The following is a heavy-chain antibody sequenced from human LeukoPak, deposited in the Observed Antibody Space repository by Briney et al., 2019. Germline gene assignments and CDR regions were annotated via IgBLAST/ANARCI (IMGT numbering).Heavy chain of an antibody. D-gene: IGHD6-6*01. CDR3: ARDRIFEYGSIKFDY. CDR2: IIPIFGTA. V-gene: IGHV1-69*05. J-gene: IGHJ4*02. CDR1: GGTFSSYA. Sequence: GASVKVSCKASGGTFSSYAISWVRQAPGQGLEWMGRIIPIFGTANYAQKFQGRVTITTDESTSTAYMELSSLRSEDTAVYYCARDRIFEYGSIKFDYWGQGTLVTVSS.